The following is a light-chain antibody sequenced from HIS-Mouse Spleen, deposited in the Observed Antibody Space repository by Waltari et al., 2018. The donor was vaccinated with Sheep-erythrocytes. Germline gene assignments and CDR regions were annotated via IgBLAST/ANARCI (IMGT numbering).Light chain of an antibody. CDR1: SSDVGSYNL. CDR2: EGS. Sequence: QSALTQPASVSGSPVQSITISCTGTSSDVGSYNLVSWYQQHPAKAPKLMIYEGSKRPSGVSNRFSGSKSGNTDSLTISGLQAEDEADYYCCSYAGSSTPWVFGGGTKLTVL. J-gene: IGLJ3*02. CDR3: CSYAGSSTPWV. V-gene: IGLV2-23*01.